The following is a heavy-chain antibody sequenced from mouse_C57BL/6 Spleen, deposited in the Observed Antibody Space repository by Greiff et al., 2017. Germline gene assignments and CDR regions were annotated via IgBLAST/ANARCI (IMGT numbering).Heavy chain of an antibody. V-gene: IGHV3-6*01. CDR2: ISYDGSN. CDR1: GYSITSGYY. Sequence: EVKLMESGPGLVKPSQSLSLTCSVTGYSITSGYYWNWIRQFPGNKLEWMGYISYDGSNNYNPSLKNRISITRDTSKNQFFLKLNSVTTEDTATYYCARRDGKRYYFDYWGQGTTLTVSS. CDR3: ARRDGKRYYFDY. D-gene: IGHD2-1*01. J-gene: IGHJ2*01.